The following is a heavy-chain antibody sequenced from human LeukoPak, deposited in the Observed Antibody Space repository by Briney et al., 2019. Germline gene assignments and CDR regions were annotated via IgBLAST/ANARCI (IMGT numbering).Heavy chain of an antibody. V-gene: IGHV1-24*01. CDR3: ARVGIVPAAITFDY. D-gene: IGHD2-2*01. Sequence: ASVKVSCKVSGYTLTELSMHWVRQAPGKGLEWMGGFDPEDGETIYAQKFQGRVTMTEDTSTDTAYMELSSLRSDDTAVYYCARVGIVPAAITFDYWGQGTLVTVSS. CDR2: FDPEDGET. J-gene: IGHJ4*02. CDR1: GYTLTELS.